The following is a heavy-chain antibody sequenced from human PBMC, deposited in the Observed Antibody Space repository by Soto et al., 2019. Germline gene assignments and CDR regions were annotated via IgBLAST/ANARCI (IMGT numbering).Heavy chain of an antibody. J-gene: IGHJ4*02. CDR1: GFTFSSYS. D-gene: IGHD6-13*01. CDR2: ISSSSSYI. CDR3: AREGIGAAFDY. Sequence: GWSLRLSCAASGFTFSSYSMNWVRQAPGKGLEWVSSISSSSSYIYYADSVKGRFTISRDNAKNSLYLQVNSLRAEDTAVYYCAREGIGAAFDYWGQGTLFTVSP. V-gene: IGHV3-21*01.